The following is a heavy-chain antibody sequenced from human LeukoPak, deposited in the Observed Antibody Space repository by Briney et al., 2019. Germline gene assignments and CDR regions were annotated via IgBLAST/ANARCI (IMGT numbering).Heavy chain of an antibody. CDR1: GGSISSDNW. Sequence: SETLSLTCAVSGGSISSDNWWSWVRQPPGKGLEWIGEINHSGSTNYNPSLKSRVSISVDTSKNQFSLKLSSVTAADTAVYYCARHRCSGGSCYPMNWFDPWGQGTLVTVSS. V-gene: IGHV4-4*02. J-gene: IGHJ5*02. CDR3: ARHRCSGGSCYPMNWFDP. D-gene: IGHD2-15*01. CDR2: INHSGST.